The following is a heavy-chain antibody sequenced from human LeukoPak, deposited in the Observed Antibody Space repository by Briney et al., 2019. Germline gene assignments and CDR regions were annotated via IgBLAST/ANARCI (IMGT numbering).Heavy chain of an antibody. D-gene: IGHD3-3*01. CDR1: GYTFTSYG. Sequence: GASVKVSCKASGYTFTSYGISWVRQAPGQGFEGMGWISAYNGNTNYAQKLQGRVTMTTDTSTSTAYMELWSLRSDDTDVYYCARVSITIFGVDYWGQGTLVTVSS. CDR2: ISAYNGNT. V-gene: IGHV1-18*01. J-gene: IGHJ4*02. CDR3: ARVSITIFGVDY.